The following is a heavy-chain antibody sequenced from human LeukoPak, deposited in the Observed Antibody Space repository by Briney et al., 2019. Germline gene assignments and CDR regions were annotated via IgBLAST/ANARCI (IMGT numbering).Heavy chain of an antibody. CDR1: GGSISSSSYY. J-gene: IGHJ4*02. CDR2: IYYSGST. D-gene: IGHD5-18*01. Sequence: SETLSLTCTVSGGSISSSSYYWGWIRQPPGKGLEWIGGIYYSGSTYYNPSLKSRVTISVDTSKNQFSLKLSSVTAADTAVYYCARQNTAMANPFDYWGQGTLVTVSS. V-gene: IGHV4-39*07. CDR3: ARQNTAMANPFDY.